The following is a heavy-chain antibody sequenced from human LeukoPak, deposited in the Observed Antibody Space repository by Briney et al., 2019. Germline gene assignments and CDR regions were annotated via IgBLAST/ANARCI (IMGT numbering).Heavy chain of an antibody. D-gene: IGHD1-26*01. CDR2: ISYSEYT. CDR1: GGSFSGYY. J-gene: IGHJ4*02. CDR3: ARSGNYFFLES. Sequence: PSETLSLTCAVYGGSFSGYYWSWIRQPPGKGLEWIGSISYSEYTYYNPSLKSRVTMSVDTSKNQFSLKLSSVTAADTAVYYCARSGNYFFLESWGQGTLVTVSS. V-gene: IGHV4-34*01.